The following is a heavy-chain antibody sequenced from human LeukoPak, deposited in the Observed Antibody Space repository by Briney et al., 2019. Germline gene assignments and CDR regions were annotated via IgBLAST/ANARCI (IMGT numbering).Heavy chain of an antibody. Sequence: GGSLRLSCAASGFTFSSYWMSWVRQAPGKGLEWVATIKQDGSEKYYVDSVKGRFTISRDNAKNTLYLQMNSLRAEDTAVYYCAKKRGYSGYDLSYWGQGTLVTVSS. CDR3: AKKRGYSGYDLSY. V-gene: IGHV3-7*01. CDR2: IKQDGSEK. D-gene: IGHD5-12*01. J-gene: IGHJ4*02. CDR1: GFTFSSYW.